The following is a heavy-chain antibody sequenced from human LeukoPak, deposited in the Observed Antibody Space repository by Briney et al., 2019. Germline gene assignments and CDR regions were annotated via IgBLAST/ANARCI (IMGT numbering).Heavy chain of an antibody. V-gene: IGHV3-23*01. CDR1: GFTFSSYA. CDR3: AKDMDIVVVAWFDP. D-gene: IGHD2-2*03. CDR2: ISGSGGST. Sequence: GGSLRLSSAASGFTFSSYAMSWVRQAPGKGLEWVSAISGSGGSTYYADSVKGRFTISRDNSKNTLYLQMNSLRAEDTAVYYCAKDMDIVVVAWFDPWGQGTLVTVSS. J-gene: IGHJ5*02.